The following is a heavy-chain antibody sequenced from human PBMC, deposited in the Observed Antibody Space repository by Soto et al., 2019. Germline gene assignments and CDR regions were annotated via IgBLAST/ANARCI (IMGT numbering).Heavy chain of an antibody. CDR3: ASARYGDYNYYYGMDV. CDR2: IYYSGST. J-gene: IGHJ6*02. CDR1: GGSISSYY. V-gene: IGHV4-59*01. Sequence: SETLSLTCTVSGGSISSYYWSWIRQPPGKGLEWIGYIYYSGSTNYNPSLKRRVTISVDTSKNQFSLKLSSVTAADTAVYYCASARYGDYNYYYGMDVWGQGTTVTVSS. D-gene: IGHD4-17*01.